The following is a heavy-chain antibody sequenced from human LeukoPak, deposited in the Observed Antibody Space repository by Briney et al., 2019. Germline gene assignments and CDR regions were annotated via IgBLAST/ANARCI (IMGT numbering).Heavy chain of an antibody. Sequence: SQTLSLTCAISGDSVSSNSAAWTWIRQSPSRGLEWLGRTYYRSEWYNDYAVSVKSRITINPDTSKNQFSLQLNSVTPEDTAVYYCARSVGTVVVPAAMTYGMDVWGQGTTVTVSS. J-gene: IGHJ6*02. CDR3: ARSVGTVVVPAAMTYGMDV. CDR2: TYYRSEWYN. CDR1: GDSVSSNSAA. V-gene: IGHV6-1*01. D-gene: IGHD2-2*01.